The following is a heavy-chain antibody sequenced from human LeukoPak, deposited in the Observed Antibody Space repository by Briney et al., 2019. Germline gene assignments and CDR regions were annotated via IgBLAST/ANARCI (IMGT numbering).Heavy chain of an antibody. CDR2: ISWNSGSI. CDR3: AKDSDYDILTGYPDY. V-gene: IGHV3-9*03. D-gene: IGHD3-9*01. Sequence: GRSLRLSCAASGFTFDDYAMHWVRQAPGKGLEWVSGISWNSGSIGYADSVKGRFTIYRDNAKNSLYLQMNSLRAEDMALYYCAKDSDYDILTGYPDYWGQGTLVTVSS. CDR1: GFTFDDYA. J-gene: IGHJ4*02.